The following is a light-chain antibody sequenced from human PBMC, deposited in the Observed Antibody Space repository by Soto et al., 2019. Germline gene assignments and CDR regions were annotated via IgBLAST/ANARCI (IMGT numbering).Light chain of an antibody. V-gene: IGLV2-23*02. Sequence: QSALTQPASVSGSPGQSITISCTGTSSDVGSYNLVSWYQQHPGKAPKLMIYEVSKRPSGVSNRFSGSKSGNTASLTISGLLAEDEADYYCCSYAGSSTNVVFGGGTKLTVL. CDR3: CSYAGSSTNVV. CDR2: EVS. CDR1: SSDVGSYNL. J-gene: IGLJ2*01.